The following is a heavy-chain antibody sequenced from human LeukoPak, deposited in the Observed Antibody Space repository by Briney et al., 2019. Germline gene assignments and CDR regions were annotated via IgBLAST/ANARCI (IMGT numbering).Heavy chain of an antibody. D-gene: IGHD5-12*01. V-gene: IGHV4-39*01. Sequence: SETLSLTCTVSGGSIGSSTYYWGWIRQPPGRGLEWIASMYYSGSTYYNPSLKSRVTMFVDTSKNKFALRLNSVTAADTAVYYCASYYSGYDRFDNWGQGTLVTVSS. J-gene: IGHJ4*02. CDR3: ASYYSGYDRFDN. CDR1: GGSIGSSTYY. CDR2: MYYSGST.